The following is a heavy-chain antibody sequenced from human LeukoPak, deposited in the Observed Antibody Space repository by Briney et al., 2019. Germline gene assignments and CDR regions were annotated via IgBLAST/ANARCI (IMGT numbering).Heavy chain of an antibody. CDR1: GGTFSSYA. J-gene: IGHJ3*02. V-gene: IGHV1-69*04. CDR2: IIPILGIA. CDR3: ARDRKSTDAFDI. Sequence: SVKVSCKASGGTFSSYAISWVRQAPGQGLEWMGRIIPILGIANYAQKFQGRVTITADKSTSTAYMELSSLRSEDTAVYYCARDRKSTDAFDIWGQGTMVTVSS. D-gene: IGHD2/OR15-2a*01.